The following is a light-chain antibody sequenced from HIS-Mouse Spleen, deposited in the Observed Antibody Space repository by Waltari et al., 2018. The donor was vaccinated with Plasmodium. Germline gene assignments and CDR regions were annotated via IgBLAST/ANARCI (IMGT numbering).Light chain of an antibody. Sequence: SYELTQPPSVSVSPGQTASITCSGDKLGDKYACWYQQKPGQSPVLVIYQDSKRPSGIPERFAGSNSGNTATLTIGGTQAMDEADYYCQACDSSTAVFGGGTKLTVL. J-gene: IGLJ3*02. CDR2: QDS. CDR1: KLGDKY. V-gene: IGLV3-1*01. CDR3: QACDSSTAV.